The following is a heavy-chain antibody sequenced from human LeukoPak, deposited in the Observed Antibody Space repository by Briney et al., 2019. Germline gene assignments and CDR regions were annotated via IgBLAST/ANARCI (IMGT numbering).Heavy chain of an antibody. D-gene: IGHD6-19*01. V-gene: IGHV3-74*01. CDR3: ARGWLYSSGIYYFDY. Sequence: GGSLRLSCAASGFTFSSYWMHWVRRAPGKGLVWVSRIITDGSSISYADSVKGRFTISRDNAKNTVYLQMNSLRAEDTAVYYCARGWLYSSGIYYFDYWGQGTLVTVSS. J-gene: IGHJ4*02. CDR1: GFTFSSYW. CDR2: IITDGSSI.